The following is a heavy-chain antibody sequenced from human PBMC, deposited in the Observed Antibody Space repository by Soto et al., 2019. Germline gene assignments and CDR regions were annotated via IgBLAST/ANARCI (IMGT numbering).Heavy chain of an antibody. CDR1: GGSMRNYF. J-gene: IGHJ4*02. D-gene: IGHD6-13*01. V-gene: IGHV4-59*01. CDR2: IHYSGTT. Sequence: LSLTCTVSGGSMRNYFWTWIRQPPGKGLEWIGYIHYSGTTSFFPSYNPSLRSRVTISEDTSKNQFSLKLLSVATADTAVYFCAAGEASSRNLAPYYLDFWGQGTLVTVSS. CDR3: AAGEASSRNLAPYYLDF.